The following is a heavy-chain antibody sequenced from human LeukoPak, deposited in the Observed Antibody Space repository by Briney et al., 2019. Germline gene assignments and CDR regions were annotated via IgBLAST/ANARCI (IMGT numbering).Heavy chain of an antibody. CDR2: MNPNSGNT. Sequence: GASVKVSCKASGYTFTSYDINWVRQATGQGLEWMGWMNPNSGNTGYAQKFQGRVTMTRNTSISTAYMELSSLRSEDTAVYYCARGLAVAAAEGFDYWGQGTLVTVSS. CDR3: ARGLAVAAAEGFDY. J-gene: IGHJ4*02. V-gene: IGHV1-8*01. D-gene: IGHD6-13*01. CDR1: GYTFTSYD.